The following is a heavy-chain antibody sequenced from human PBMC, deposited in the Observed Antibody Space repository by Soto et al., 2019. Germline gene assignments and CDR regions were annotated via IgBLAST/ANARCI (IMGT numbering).Heavy chain of an antibody. J-gene: IGHJ4*02. CDR2: VSSGSGSTI. V-gene: IGHV3-11*01. CDR3: AKDFTPDGYWDFDY. D-gene: IGHD4-17*01. Sequence: RLSCAASGFSFSDFYMSWVRQAPGKGLEWLSYVSSGSGSTIYYADSVKGRFTISRDNAENTLYLQMNNLRAEDTAVYYCAKDFTPDGYWDFDYWRPATLVAVSS. CDR1: GFSFSDFY.